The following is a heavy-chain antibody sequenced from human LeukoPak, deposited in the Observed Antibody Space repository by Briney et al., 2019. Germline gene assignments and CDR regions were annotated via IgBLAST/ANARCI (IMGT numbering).Heavy chain of an antibody. CDR2: ISGSGGST. J-gene: IGHJ4*02. D-gene: IGHD2-2*01. Sequence: GGSLRLSCAASGFTFSSYGMSWVRQAPGKGLEWVSAISGSGGSTYYADSVKGRFTISRDNSKNTLYLQMNSLRAEDTAVYYCAKDRPRDIVVVPAALNYWGQGTLVTVSS. CDR1: GFTFSSYG. V-gene: IGHV3-23*01. CDR3: AKDRPRDIVVVPAALNY.